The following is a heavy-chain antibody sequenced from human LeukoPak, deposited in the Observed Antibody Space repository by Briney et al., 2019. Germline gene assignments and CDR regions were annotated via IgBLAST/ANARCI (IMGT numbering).Heavy chain of an antibody. V-gene: IGHV3-30*18. J-gene: IGHJ4*02. Sequence: GGSLRLSCAASGFTFSNYGIHWVRQAPGKGLEWVAVISYDGSNKYYTDSVKGRFTFSRDNSKNTLYLQMNSLRGEDTAVYYCAKDPGKFWSGHDYWGQGTLVTVSS. D-gene: IGHD3-3*01. CDR2: ISYDGSNK. CDR3: AKDPGKFWSGHDY. CDR1: GFTFSNYG.